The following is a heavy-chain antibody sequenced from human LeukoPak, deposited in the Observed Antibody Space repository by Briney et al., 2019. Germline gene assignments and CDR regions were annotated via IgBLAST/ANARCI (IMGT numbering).Heavy chain of an antibody. CDR1: GGTFSSYA. V-gene: IGHV1-69*05. CDR3: ARDRGTVVSPFDP. J-gene: IGHJ5*02. CDR2: IIPIFGTA. D-gene: IGHD3-22*01. Sequence: SVKASCKASGGTFSSYAISWVRQAPGQGLEWMGRIIPIFGTANYAQKFQGRVTITTDESTSTAYMELSSLRSEDTAVYYCARDRGTVVSPFDPWGQGTLVTVSS.